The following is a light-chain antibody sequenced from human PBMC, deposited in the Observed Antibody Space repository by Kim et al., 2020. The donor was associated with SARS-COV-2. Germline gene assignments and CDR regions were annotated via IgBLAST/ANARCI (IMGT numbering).Light chain of an antibody. CDR3: QSYDSTSHV. Sequence: GKTDTLSVTRGMGGNGSNNVQWLQQRPGSAPTTVIYESNHRPSGVPDRFSGSIDTSSNSASLSISGLKTEDEADYYCQSYDSTSHVFGGGTQLTVL. CDR1: MGGNGSNN. CDR2: ESN. V-gene: IGLV6-57*03. J-gene: IGLJ3*02.